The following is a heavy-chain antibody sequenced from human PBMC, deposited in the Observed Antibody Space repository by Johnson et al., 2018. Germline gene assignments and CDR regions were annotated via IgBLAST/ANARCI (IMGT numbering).Heavy chain of an antibody. CDR1: GFTFGDYA. V-gene: IGHV3-49*05. Sequence: VQLVQSGGGLVKPGRSLRLSCTASGFTFGDYAMSWFRQAPGKGLAWVGFIRSQAYGGTTEYAASVKGRFTISRDDSKSIAYLQMNSLKTGDTAFDYCSVAIVVVPAAIGGRDVWGQGTTVTVSS. J-gene: IGHJ6*02. CDR2: IRSQAYGGTT. CDR3: SVAIVVVPAAIGGRDV. D-gene: IGHD2-2*02.